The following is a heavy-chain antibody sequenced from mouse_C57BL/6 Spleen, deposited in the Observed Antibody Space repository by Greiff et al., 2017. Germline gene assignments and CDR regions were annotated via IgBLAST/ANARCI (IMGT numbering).Heavy chain of an antibody. V-gene: IGHV1-82*01. CDR1: GYAFSSSW. CDR3: ASEDSY. CDR2: IYPGDGDT. J-gene: IGHJ3*01. Sequence: QVQLQQSGPELVKPGASVKISCKASGYAFSSSWMNWVKQRPGKGLEWIGRIYPGDGDTKYNGKFKGKATLTADKSSSTAYMQLSSLTSEDSAVYFCASEDSYWGQGTLVTVSA.